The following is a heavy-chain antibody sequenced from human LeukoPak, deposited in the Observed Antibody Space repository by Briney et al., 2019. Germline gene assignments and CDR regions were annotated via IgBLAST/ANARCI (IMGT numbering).Heavy chain of an antibody. CDR3: ARWVYYDSSGYYLRDAFDI. V-gene: IGHV4-39*01. D-gene: IGHD3-22*01. J-gene: IGHJ3*02. CDR2: IYYSGST. Sequence: PSETLSLTCTVSGGSISSSSYYWGWIRQPPGKGLEWIGRIYYSGSTYYNPSLKSRVTISVDTSKNQCSLKLSAVTAADTAVYYCARWVYYDSSGYYLRDAFDIWGQGTMVSVSS. CDR1: GGSISSSSYY.